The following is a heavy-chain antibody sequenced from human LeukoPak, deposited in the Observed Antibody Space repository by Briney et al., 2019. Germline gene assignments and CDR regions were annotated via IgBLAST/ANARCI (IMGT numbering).Heavy chain of an antibody. CDR3: ARMSIAARPADY. D-gene: IGHD6-6*01. Sequence: PGGSLRLSCAASGFTFSSYSMNWVRQAPGKGLEWVSSISSSSSYIYYADSVKGRFTISRDNAKNSLYLQMNSLRAEDTAVYYCARMSIAARPADYWGQGTLVTVSS. J-gene: IGHJ4*02. CDR2: ISSSSSYI. CDR1: GFTFSSYS. V-gene: IGHV3-21*01.